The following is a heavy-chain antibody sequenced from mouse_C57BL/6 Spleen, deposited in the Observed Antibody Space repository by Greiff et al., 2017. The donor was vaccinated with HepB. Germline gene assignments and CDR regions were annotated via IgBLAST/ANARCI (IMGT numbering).Heavy chain of an antibody. CDR2: ISNGGGST. CDR1: GFTFSDYY. CDR3: ARPGDYDPGFYYFDY. V-gene: IGHV5-12*01. J-gene: IGHJ2*01. D-gene: IGHD2-3*01. Sequence: EVKLVESGGGLVQPGGSLKLSCAASGFTFSDYYMYLVRQTPEKRLEWVAYISNGGGSTYYQDPVTGRFTISRDNAKNTLYLQMSLLKSEDTAMYYCARPGDYDPGFYYFDYWGQGTTLTVSS.